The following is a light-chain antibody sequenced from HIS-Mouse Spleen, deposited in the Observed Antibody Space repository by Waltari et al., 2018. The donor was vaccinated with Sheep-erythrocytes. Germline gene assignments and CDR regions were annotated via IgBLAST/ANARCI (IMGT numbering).Light chain of an antibody. CDR3: SSYAGSNNWV. V-gene: IGLV2-8*01. Sequence: GQSITISCTGTSSDVGSYNLVSWYQQHPGKAPKLMIYEVSKRPSGVPDRFSGSKSGNTASLTVSGLQAEDEADYYCSSYAGSNNWVFGGGTKLTVL. CDR1: SSDVGSYNL. CDR2: EVS. J-gene: IGLJ3*02.